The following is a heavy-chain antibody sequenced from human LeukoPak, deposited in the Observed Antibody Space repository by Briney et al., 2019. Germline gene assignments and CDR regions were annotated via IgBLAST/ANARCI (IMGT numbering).Heavy chain of an antibody. CDR3: AKDFPYYYDSSGYQSDAFDI. CDR2: IKSDGTTT. D-gene: IGHD3-22*01. J-gene: IGHJ3*02. CDR1: GFTFSDYW. V-gene: IGHV3-74*01. Sequence: GGSLRLSCAASGFTFSDYWMHWVRQVPGKGLVWVSRIKSDGTTTNYAGSVKGRFTVSRDNAKKTLYLQMNSLRAEDTAVYYCAKDFPYYYDSSGYQSDAFDIWGQGTMVTVSS.